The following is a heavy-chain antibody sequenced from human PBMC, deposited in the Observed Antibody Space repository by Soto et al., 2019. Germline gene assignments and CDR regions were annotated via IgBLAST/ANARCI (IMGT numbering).Heavy chain of an antibody. CDR3: ARVGLAAADLDS. J-gene: IGHJ4*01. CDR1: GFTFGDYY. CDR2: ISGSGSNII. D-gene: IGHD6-13*01. V-gene: IGHV3-11*01. Sequence: GGSLRLSCAASGFTFGDYYMSWIRQAPGRGLEWVAYISGSGSNIIYYADSVKGRITISRDNARDSLYLQMNSLRAEDTAVYYCARVGLAAADLDSWGQGTLVTVSS.